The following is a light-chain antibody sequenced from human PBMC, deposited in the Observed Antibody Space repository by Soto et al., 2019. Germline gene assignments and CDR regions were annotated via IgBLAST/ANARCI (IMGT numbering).Light chain of an antibody. J-gene: IGKJ4*01. CDR3: QHYYNSPLT. CDR2: WAS. Sequence: DIVMTQSPASLPVSLAGRATISCKSSRSVLSNSNNKNYLAWYQQKPGDPPKLLIYWASTRESGVPDRFSGSGSGTDFTLTISSLQAEDVAVYYCQHYYNSPLTFGGGTKVEIK. V-gene: IGKV4-1*01. CDR1: RSVLSNSNNKNY.